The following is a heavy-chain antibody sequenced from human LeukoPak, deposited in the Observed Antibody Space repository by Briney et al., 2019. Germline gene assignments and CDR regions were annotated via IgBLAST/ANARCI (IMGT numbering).Heavy chain of an antibody. J-gene: IGHJ5*02. V-gene: IGHV1-69*13. D-gene: IGHD6-13*01. Sequence: SVKVSCKASGGTFSSYAISWVRQAPGQGLEWMGGIIPIFGTANYAQKSQGRVTITADESTSTAYMELSSLRSEDTAVYYCAREDSSWYYNWFDPWGQGTLVTVSS. CDR2: IIPIFGTA. CDR1: GGTFSSYA. CDR3: AREDSSWYYNWFDP.